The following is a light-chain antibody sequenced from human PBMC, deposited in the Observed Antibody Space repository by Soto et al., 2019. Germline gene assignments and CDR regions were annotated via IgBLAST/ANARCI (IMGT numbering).Light chain of an antibody. Sequence: DFQMTQSPSSLSASVGDRVTITCRACQGISNYLAWYQQKPGKVPKLLIYAASTLQSGVPSRFSGSGSGTDFTLTITSLQPEDVATYYCQKYSSVITFGQGTRLEIK. J-gene: IGKJ5*01. CDR2: AAS. CDR3: QKYSSVIT. V-gene: IGKV1-27*01. CDR1: QGISNY.